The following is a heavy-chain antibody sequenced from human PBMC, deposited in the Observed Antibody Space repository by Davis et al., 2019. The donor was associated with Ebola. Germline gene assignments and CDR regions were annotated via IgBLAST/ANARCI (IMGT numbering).Heavy chain of an antibody. CDR3: ARDKSEGILLMVAAMGPGWFDP. V-gene: IGHV1-46*01. CDR2: INPSGGDT. Sequence: AASVKVSCKASGYTFTNYYMHWVRQAPGQGLEWMGIINPSGGDTNYAQKFQGRVTMTRDTSTSTVYMELSSLRSEDTAVYYCARDKSEGILLMVAAMGPGWFDPWGQGTLVTVSS. J-gene: IGHJ5*02. D-gene: IGHD2-8*01. CDR1: GYTFTNYY.